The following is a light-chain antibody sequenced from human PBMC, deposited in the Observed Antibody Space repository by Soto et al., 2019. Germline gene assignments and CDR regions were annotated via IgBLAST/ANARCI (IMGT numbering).Light chain of an antibody. CDR3: QSFDSRLSGSV. V-gene: IGLV1-40*01. Sequence: QSVLPQPPSVSGAPGQRVTISCTGSRSNIGAGYDVHWYQQLPGTAPKLLIYGNTNRPSGVPDRFSGSQSGASASLAITGLQADDEAEYYCQSFDSRLSGSVFGTGTKLTVL. J-gene: IGLJ1*01. CDR1: RSNIGAGYD. CDR2: GNT.